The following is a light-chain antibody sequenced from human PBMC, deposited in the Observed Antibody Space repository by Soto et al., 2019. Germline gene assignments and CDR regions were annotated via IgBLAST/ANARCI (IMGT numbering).Light chain of an antibody. CDR1: SSDIGTYNL. V-gene: IGLV2-14*02. CDR3: CSYTSSSTLYV. CDR2: EGI. Sequence: QSALTQPASVSGSPGQSITISCTGTSSDIGTYNLVSWYQHYPGKAPKLMIYEGIKRPSGVSNRFSGSKSGNTAFLTISGLQAEDEADYYCCSYTSSSTLYVFGTGTKLTV. J-gene: IGLJ1*01.